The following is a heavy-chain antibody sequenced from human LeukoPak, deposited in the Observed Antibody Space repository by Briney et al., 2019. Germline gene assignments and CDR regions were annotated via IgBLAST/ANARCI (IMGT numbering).Heavy chain of an antibody. CDR3: ARDLECYCSEGSWYSGAFDI. Sequence: GASVTVSCKASGYTFTTYAMNWVRQAPGQGLEWMGVINPSGGSTSNAHKFQGRVTMTRETYTSKVYMELSNLRSDAADVYYFARDLECYCSEGSWYSGAFDIWGQGTMVTVSS. CDR2: INPSGGST. D-gene: IGHD2-15*01. J-gene: IGHJ3*02. CDR1: GYTFTTYA. V-gene: IGHV1-46*01.